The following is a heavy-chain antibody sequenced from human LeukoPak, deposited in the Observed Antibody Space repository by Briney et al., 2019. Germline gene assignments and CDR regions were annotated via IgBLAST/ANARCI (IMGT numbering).Heavy chain of an antibody. CDR2: INPNSGGT. J-gene: IGHJ4*02. Sequence: ASVKVSCKASGYTFTSYDINWVRQATGQGLEWMGWINPNSGGTNYAQKFQGRVTMTRDTSISTAYMELSRLRSDDTAVYYCARVPGGYDQGYYWGQGTLVTVSS. D-gene: IGHD5-12*01. CDR1: GYTFTSYD. V-gene: IGHV1-2*02. CDR3: ARVPGGYDQGYY.